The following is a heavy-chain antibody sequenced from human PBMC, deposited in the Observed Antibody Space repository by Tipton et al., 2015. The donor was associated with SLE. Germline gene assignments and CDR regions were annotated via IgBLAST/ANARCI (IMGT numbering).Heavy chain of an antibody. V-gene: IGHV4-34*01. CDR3: ARAGSPGDAFDI. CDR2: INHSGST. J-gene: IGHJ3*02. CDR1: GGSFSGYY. D-gene: IGHD1-1*01. Sequence: TPSLTCAVYGGSFSGYYWSWIRQPPGKGLEWIGEINHSGSTNYNPSLKSRVTISVDTSKNQFSLKLSSVTAADTAVYYCARAGSPGDAFDIWGQGTMVTVSS.